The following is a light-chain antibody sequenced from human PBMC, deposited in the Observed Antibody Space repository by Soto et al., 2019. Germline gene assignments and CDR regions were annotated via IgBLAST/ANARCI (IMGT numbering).Light chain of an antibody. CDR1: SSDVGGYNY. J-gene: IGLJ2*01. CDR3: SSYAGSNTYVV. CDR2: EVS. V-gene: IGLV2-8*01. Sequence: QSALTQPPSASGSPGQSVTISCTGTSSDVGGYNYVSWYQQHPGKAPKLMIYEVSKRPSGVPDRFSGSKSGNTASLTVSGLQAEYEADSSCSSYAGSNTYVVFGGGTKVTVL.